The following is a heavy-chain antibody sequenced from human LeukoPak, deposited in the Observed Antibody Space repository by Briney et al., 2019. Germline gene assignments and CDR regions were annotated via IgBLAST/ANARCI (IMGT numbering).Heavy chain of an antibody. V-gene: IGHV3-7*03. CDR1: GFTFSSYW. Sequence: GGSLRLSCAASGFTFSSYWMSWVRQAPGKGLEWVANIKQDGSEKYYVDSVKGRFTISRDNAKNSLYLQMNSLRAEDTAVYYCAREEGYSYGLTGYFDYWGQGTLVTVSS. J-gene: IGHJ4*02. CDR3: AREEGYSYGLTGYFDY. D-gene: IGHD5-18*01. CDR2: IKQDGSEK.